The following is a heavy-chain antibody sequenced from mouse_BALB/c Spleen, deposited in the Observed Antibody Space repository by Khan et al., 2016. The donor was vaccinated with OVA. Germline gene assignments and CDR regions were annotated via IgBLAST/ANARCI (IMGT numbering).Heavy chain of an antibody. D-gene: IGHD1-1*01. J-gene: IGHJ2*01. CDR2: INPHIGET. V-gene: IGHV1-20*02. CDR1: GYSFTGYF. CDR3: ARTDGRDCDC. Sequence: VQLKQSGPELVKPGASVRISCKASGYSFTGYFMNWVMQSHGKSLEWIGRINPHIGETLYNQKFKDKATLTVDESSSTVHMELRSLASEDSAIYYWARTDGRDCDCGGQGTTLTVSS.